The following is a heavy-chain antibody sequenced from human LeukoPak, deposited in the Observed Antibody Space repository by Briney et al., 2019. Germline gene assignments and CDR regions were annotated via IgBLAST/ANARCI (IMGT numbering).Heavy chain of an antibody. CDR2: VSGSGGST. D-gene: IGHD3-3*01. CDR3: ARDQYYDFWSGYYRGLFDY. CDR1: GFTVSSNY. V-gene: IGHV3-53*01. Sequence: GGSLRLSCAASGFTVSSNYMSWVRQAPGKGLEWVSAVSGSGGSTYYADSVKGRFTISRDNAKNSLYLQMNSLRAEDTAVYYCARDQYYDFWSGYYRGLFDYWGQGTLVTVSS. J-gene: IGHJ4*02.